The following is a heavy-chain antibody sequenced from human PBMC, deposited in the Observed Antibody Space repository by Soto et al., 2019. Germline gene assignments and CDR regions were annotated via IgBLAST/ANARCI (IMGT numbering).Heavy chain of an antibody. CDR1: GFTFSSYA. CDR2: ISGSGGST. V-gene: IGHV3-23*01. Sequence: PVGSLSLSCAASGFTFSSYAMSWVRQAPGKGLEWVSAISGSGGSTYYADSVKGRFTISRDHSKNTLYLQMNSLSAADTPVYYCAKHGPRGSYIYYLDYCGQGPLLTV. D-gene: IGHD1-26*01. CDR3: AKHGPRGSYIYYLDY. J-gene: IGHJ4*02.